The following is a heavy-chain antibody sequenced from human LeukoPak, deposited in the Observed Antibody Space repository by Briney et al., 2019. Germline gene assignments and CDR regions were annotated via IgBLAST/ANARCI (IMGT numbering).Heavy chain of an antibody. D-gene: IGHD5-18*01. CDR1: GGSISSSSYY. V-gene: IGHV4-39*07. Sequence: PSETLSLTCTVSGGSISSSSYYWGWIRQPPGKGLEWIGSIYYSGSTYYNPSLKSRVTISVDTSKNQFSLKLSSVTAADTAVYYCARGKRLSPVQLWSYYFDYWGQGTLVTVSS. CDR3: ARGKRLSPVQLWSYYFDY. J-gene: IGHJ4*02. CDR2: IYYSGST.